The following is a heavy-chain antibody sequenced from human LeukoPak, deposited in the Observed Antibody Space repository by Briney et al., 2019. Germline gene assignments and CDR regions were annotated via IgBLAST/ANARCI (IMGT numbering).Heavy chain of an antibody. V-gene: IGHV1-69*04. J-gene: IGHJ3*02. Sequence: SVKVSCKASGGTFSSYAISWVRQAPGQGLEWMGRIIPILGIANYAQKFQGRVTITADKSTSTAYMELSSLRSEDTAVYYCASVSTSRSAFDIWGQGTMVTVSS. CDR2: IIPILGIA. CDR1: GGTFSSYA. D-gene: IGHD1-1*01. CDR3: ASVSTSRSAFDI.